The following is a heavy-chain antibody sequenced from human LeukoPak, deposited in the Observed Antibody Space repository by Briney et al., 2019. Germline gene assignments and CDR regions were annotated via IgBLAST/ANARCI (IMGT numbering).Heavy chain of an antibody. J-gene: IGHJ4*02. D-gene: IGHD6-13*01. CDR1: GVTLSSYG. V-gene: IGHV3-30*18. Sequence: GGSLRLSCAASGVTLSSYGVHWVRQAPGKGLEWVAVISYDGSNKDYAASVKGRFTISRDNSKNTVFLQMNSLRAEDMALYYCAKTYSSSWYSPVFDYWGQGTLVTVSS. CDR3: AKTYSSSWYSPVFDY. CDR2: ISYDGSNK.